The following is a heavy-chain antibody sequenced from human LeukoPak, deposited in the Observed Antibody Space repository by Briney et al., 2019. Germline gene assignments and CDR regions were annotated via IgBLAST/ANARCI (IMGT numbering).Heavy chain of an antibody. V-gene: IGHV3-30-3*02. J-gene: IGHJ4*02. CDR2: IPYDGSNK. CDR3: AKNTQYSGYYDC. Sequence: GGSLRLSCAASGFTFSSYALHWVRQAPVKGLEWVAIIPYDGSNKYYADSVKGRFTISRDNSKNTLYLQMNSLRAEDTAVYYCAKNTQYSGYYDCWGQGTLVAVSS. D-gene: IGHD6-6*01. CDR1: GFTFSSYA.